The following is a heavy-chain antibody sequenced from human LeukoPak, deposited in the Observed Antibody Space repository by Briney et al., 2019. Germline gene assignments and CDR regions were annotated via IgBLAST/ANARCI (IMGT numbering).Heavy chain of an antibody. CDR2: ISAYNGTT. CDR1: GYTFTSYG. V-gene: IGHV1-18*01. J-gene: IGHJ6*02. D-gene: IGHD6-19*01. CDR3: AREVESYSSGWYFSNYYYYGMDV. Sequence: ASVKVSCKASGYTFTSYGISWVRPAPGQGLEWMGWISAYNGTTNYAQKLQGRVTMTTDTSTSTAYMELRSLRSDDTAVYYCAREVESYSSGWYFSNYYYYGMDVWGQGTTVTVSS.